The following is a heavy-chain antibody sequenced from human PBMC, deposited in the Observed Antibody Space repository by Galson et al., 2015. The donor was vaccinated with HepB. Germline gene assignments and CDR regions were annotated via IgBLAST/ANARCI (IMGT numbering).Heavy chain of an antibody. CDR3: AKGAVGWLDHPPAEYFQH. CDR1: GFTFSSYG. V-gene: IGHV3-30*18. Sequence: SLRLSCAASGFTFSSYGMHWVRQAPGKGLEWVAVISYDGSNKYCADSVKGRFTISRDNSKNTLYLQMNSLRAEDTAVYYCAKGAVGWLDHPPAEYFQHWGQGTLVTVSS. CDR2: ISYDGSNK. D-gene: IGHD6-19*01. J-gene: IGHJ1*01.